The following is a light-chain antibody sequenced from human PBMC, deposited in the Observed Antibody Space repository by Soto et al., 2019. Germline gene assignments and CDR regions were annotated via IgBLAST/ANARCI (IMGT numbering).Light chain of an antibody. CDR2: EGD. CDR1: AGDVGGYNL. Sequence: QSVLTQPASVSGSPGQSITISCTGTAGDVGGYNLVSWYQQHPGKVPKLIIYEGDKRPSGVSNRFSGSKSGNTASLTISGLQAEDEAEYYCCACAGSPLVFGTGTKLTVL. CDR3: CACAGSPLV. V-gene: IGLV2-23*01. J-gene: IGLJ1*01.